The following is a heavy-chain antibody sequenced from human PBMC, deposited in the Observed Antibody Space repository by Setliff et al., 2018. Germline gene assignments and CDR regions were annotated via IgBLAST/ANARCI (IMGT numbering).Heavy chain of an antibody. Sequence: SETLSLTCTGSGGSISSGSYYWSWIRQPAGKGLEWIGRIYTSGSTNYNPSLKSRVTISVDTSKNQFSLKLSSVTAADTAVYYCARGPHQSGWYSGDAFDIWGQGTMVT. CDR2: IYTSGST. J-gene: IGHJ3*02. CDR1: GGSISSGSYY. CDR3: ARGPHQSGWYSGDAFDI. D-gene: IGHD6-19*01. V-gene: IGHV4-61*02.